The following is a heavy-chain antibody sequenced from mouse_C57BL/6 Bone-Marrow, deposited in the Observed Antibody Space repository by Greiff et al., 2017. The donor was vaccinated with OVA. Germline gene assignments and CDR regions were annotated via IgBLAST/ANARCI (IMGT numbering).Heavy chain of an antibody. D-gene: IGHD2-5*01. CDR2: ISYDGSN. CDR1: GYSITSGYY. Sequence: VQLKQSGPGLVKPSQSLSLTCSVTGYSITSGYYWNWIRQFPGNKLEWMGYISYDGSNNYNPSLKNRISITRDTSKNQFFLKLNSVTTEDTATYYCARNAYYSNYDYYAMDYWGQETSVTVSS. CDR3: ARNAYYSNYDYYAMDY. V-gene: IGHV3-6*01. J-gene: IGHJ4*01.